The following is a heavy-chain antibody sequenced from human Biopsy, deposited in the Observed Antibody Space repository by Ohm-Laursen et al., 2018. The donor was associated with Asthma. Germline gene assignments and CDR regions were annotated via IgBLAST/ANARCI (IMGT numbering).Heavy chain of an antibody. D-gene: IGHD1-26*01. CDR3: ARGSSSRLSQWELLVSGGKRAHSYYGMDV. CDR1: GGSFSSNY. V-gene: IGHV4-34*04. J-gene: IGHJ6*02. Sequence: GTLSLTCAVYGGSFSSNYWSWIRQTPGKGLEWLGDTHHRGYTNNNPSLTRRRPLSVDTSKNQFPLRLTSVTAADTAVYYCARGSSSRLSQWELLVSGGKRAHSYYGMDVWGQGTTVTVSS. CDR2: THHRGYT.